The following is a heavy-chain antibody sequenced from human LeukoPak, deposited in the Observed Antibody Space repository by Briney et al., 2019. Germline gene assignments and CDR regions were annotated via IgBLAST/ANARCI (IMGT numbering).Heavy chain of an antibody. CDR1: GGSISNYY. J-gene: IGHJ5*02. Sequence: SETLSLTCTVSGGSISNYYWSWIRQPPGKGLEWIGHIYSTGSTTYNPSLKSRVTITPDTSKNQFSLRLTSVTAADTAVYYCAREGTYGWYNWFDPWGQGTLVTVSS. CDR2: IYSTGST. D-gene: IGHD6-19*01. V-gene: IGHV4-59*01. CDR3: AREGTYGWYNWFDP.